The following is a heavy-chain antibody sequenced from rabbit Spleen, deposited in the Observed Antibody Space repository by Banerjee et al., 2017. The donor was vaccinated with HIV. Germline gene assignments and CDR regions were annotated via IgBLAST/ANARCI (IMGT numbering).Heavy chain of an antibody. D-gene: IGHD8-1*01. J-gene: IGHJ6*01. V-gene: IGHV1S40*01. Sequence: QSLEESGGDLVKPGASLTLTCTASGVSFSSNSYMCWVRQAPGKGLEWIACIDSGSSGFTYFASWAKGRFTISKTSSTTVTLQMTSLTAADTATYFCARDSGSSFSSYGMDLWGPGTIVTVS. CDR2: IDSGSSGFT. CDR3: ARDSGSSFSSYGMDL. CDR1: GVSFSSNSY.